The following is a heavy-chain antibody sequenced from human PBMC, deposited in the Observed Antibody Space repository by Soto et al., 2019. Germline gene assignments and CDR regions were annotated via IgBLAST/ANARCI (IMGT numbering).Heavy chain of an antibody. Sequence: QVQLVESGGGVVQPGSSLRLSCAASGFTFSSYAMHWVRQAPGKGLEWVAVISYDGSNKYYADSVKGRFTISRDNSKNTLYLQMNRLRAEDTAVYYCARDPVLYDSIPLWGGWLDPWGQGTLVTVSS. D-gene: IGHD3-22*01. V-gene: IGHV3-30-3*01. J-gene: IGHJ5*02. CDR2: ISYDGSNK. CDR3: ARDPVLYDSIPLWGGWLDP. CDR1: GFTFSSYA.